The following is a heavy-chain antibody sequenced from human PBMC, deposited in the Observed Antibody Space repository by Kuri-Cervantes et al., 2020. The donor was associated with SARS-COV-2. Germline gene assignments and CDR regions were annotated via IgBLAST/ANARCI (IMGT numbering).Heavy chain of an antibody. Sequence: ASVKVSCKASGYTFAGYYMHWVRQAPGQGLEWMGWINPNSGGTNYAQKFQGRVTITTDESTSTAYMELSSLRSEDTAVYYCARMTTGDYMDVWGKGTTVTVSS. CDR3: ARMTTGDYMDV. D-gene: IGHD7-27*01. CDR1: GYTFAGYY. J-gene: IGHJ6*03. V-gene: IGHV1-2*02. CDR2: INPNSGGT.